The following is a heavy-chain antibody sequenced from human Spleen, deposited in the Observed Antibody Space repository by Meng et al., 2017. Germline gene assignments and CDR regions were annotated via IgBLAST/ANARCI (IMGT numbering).Heavy chain of an antibody. CDR3: ARGPDHAKTGY. D-gene: IGHD3-9*01. Sequence: QVKLQESGPGLVKPSGTLSLTCAVSGGSISNDNWWSWVRQPPGKGLEWIGEINQSGETDYNPSLQSRVTMSIDTSKNQFSLKLSSVTAADTAVYFCARGPDHAKTGYWGQGTLVTVSS. CDR2: INQSGET. V-gene: IGHV4-4*02. CDR1: GGSISNDNW. J-gene: IGHJ4*02.